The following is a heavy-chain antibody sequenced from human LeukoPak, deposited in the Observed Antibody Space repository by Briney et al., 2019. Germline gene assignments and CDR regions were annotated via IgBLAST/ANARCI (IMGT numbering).Heavy chain of an antibody. Sequence: GSSVKVSCKASGGTFSSYAISWVRQAPGQGLEWMGGIIPIFGTANYAQKFQGRVTITTDESTSTAYTELSSLRSEDTAVYYCARGYSSSSQYAFDIWGQGTMVTVSS. J-gene: IGHJ3*02. CDR3: ARGYSSSSQYAFDI. CDR2: IIPIFGTA. D-gene: IGHD6-6*01. V-gene: IGHV1-69*05. CDR1: GGTFSSYA.